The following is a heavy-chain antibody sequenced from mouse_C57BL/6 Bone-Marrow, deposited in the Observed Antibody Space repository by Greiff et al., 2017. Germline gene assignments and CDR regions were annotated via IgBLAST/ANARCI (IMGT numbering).Heavy chain of an antibody. V-gene: IGHV1-69*01. CDR1: GYTFTSYW. Sequence: QVQLQQPGAELVMPGASVKLSCKASGYTFTSYWMHWVKQRPGQGLEWIGEIDPSDSYTNYNQKFKGKATLTVDKSSSTAYMQLSSLTSEDSAVYYCARETPFTTGVQYYFDYWGQGTTLTVSS. CDR2: IDPSDSYT. J-gene: IGHJ2*01. D-gene: IGHD1-1*01. CDR3: ARETPFTTGVQYYFDY.